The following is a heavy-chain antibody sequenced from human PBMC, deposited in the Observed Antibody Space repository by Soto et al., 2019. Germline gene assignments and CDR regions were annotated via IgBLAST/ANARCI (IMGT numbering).Heavy chain of an antibody. V-gene: IGHV1-69*05. J-gene: IGHJ5*02. Sequence: QVQLVQSGAEVKKPGSSVKVSCKASGGTFSSYAISWVRQAPGQGLEWMGGIIPIFGTANYAQKFQGRVTXXXXXXTXXXXXXXXXXXXXXXXXXXCARXXXXXELWWFDPWGQGTLVTVSS. CDR3: ARXXXXXELWWFDP. CDR2: IIPIFGTA. CDR1: GGTFSSYA. D-gene: IGHD3-16*01.